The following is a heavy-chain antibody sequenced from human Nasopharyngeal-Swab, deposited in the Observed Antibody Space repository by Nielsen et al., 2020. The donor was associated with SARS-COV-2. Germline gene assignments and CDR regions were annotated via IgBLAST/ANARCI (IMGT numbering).Heavy chain of an antibody. D-gene: IGHD3-9*01. J-gene: IGHJ6*02. CDR3: ARGCVLTGPSSYYYGMDV. CDR1: GFTFSSYN. CDR2: ISSSSSYI. Sequence: GGSLRLSCAASGFTFSSYNMNWVRQAPGKGLEWVSSISSSSSYIYYADSVKGRFTISRDNAKNSLYLQMNSLRAEDTAVYYCARGCVLTGPSSYYYGMDVWGQGTTVTVSS. V-gene: IGHV3-21*01.